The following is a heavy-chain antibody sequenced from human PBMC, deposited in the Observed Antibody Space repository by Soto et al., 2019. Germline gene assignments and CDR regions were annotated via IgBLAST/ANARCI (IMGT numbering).Heavy chain of an antibody. CDR3: TIGYSYAPFDP. CDR1: GVPFNSYF. Sequence: SETLSLTCAVYGVPFNSYFWNWVRQPPGKGLEWIGEATPYGRSNYNPSLKSRVTMSKDTSKNQFSLEVRSLTAADTAVYYCTIGYSYAPFDPWGQGTLVTVSS. CDR2: ATPYGRS. D-gene: IGHD5-18*01. V-gene: IGHV4-34*01. J-gene: IGHJ5*02.